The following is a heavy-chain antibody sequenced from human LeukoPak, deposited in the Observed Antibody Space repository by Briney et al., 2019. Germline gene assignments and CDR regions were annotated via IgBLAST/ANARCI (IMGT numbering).Heavy chain of an antibody. Sequence: GGSLRLSCAASGFTFSSYGMHWVRQAPGKGLEWVAVIWYDGSNKYYADSVKGRFTISRDNSKNTLYLQMNSLRAEDTAVYYCARVHYDILTGYAGYYFDYWGQGTLVTVSS. V-gene: IGHV3-33*01. CDR3: ARVHYDILTGYAGYYFDY. CDR1: GFTFSSYG. D-gene: IGHD3-9*01. J-gene: IGHJ4*02. CDR2: IWYDGSNK.